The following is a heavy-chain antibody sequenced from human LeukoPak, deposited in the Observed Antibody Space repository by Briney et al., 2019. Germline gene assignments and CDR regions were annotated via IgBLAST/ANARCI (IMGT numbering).Heavy chain of an antibody. CDR2: IRYDGSNK. CDR3: SKDRNINYGFFDY. V-gene: IGHV3-30*02. J-gene: IGHJ4*02. CDR1: GFTFSSYG. D-gene: IGHD4-11*01. Sequence: GGSLRLSCAASGFTFSSYGMHWVRQAPGKGLEWVAFIRYDGSNKYYADSVKGRFTISRDSSKSTLYLQMNSLRAEDTAIYYCSKDRNINYGFFDYWGQGTLVTVSS.